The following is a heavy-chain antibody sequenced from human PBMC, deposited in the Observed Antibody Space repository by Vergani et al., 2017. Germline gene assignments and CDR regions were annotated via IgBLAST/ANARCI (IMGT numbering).Heavy chain of an antibody. J-gene: IGHJ2*01. D-gene: IGHD4-23*01. Sequence: VLLHEPCPGLVRPSETLSLKCSVSGASIDSFYWSCIRQSPGKGLEWLGSVFRNGNVNYNPSFNFRVAIDTSNNELSLRVTSVTAADTDVYYCARDFGGEWYFDLWGRGATVTVSS. CDR2: VFRNGNV. CDR3: ARDFGGEWYFDL. CDR1: GASIDSFY. V-gene: IGHV4-4*08.